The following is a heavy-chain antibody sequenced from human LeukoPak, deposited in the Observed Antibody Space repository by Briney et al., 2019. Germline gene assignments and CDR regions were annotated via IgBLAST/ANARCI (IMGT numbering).Heavy chain of an antibody. CDR3: AREGTSGTHLNWFDP. Sequence: SETLSLTCTVSGGSISSYYWSWLRQPPGKGLEWIGHIYGSGSTNYNPSLKSRVTLSVDTSKNQFSLKLSSVTAADTAVYYCAREGTSGTHLNWFDPWGQGTLVTVSS. CDR2: IYGSGST. J-gene: IGHJ5*02. D-gene: IGHD1-1*01. V-gene: IGHV4-59*01. CDR1: GGSISSYY.